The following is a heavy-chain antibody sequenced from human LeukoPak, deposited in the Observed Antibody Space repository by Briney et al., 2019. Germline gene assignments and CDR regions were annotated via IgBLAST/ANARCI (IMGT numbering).Heavy chain of an antibody. Sequence: PGGSLRLSCAASGFTFSSYGMSWVRQAPGKGLEWVSAISGSGGSTYYADSVKGRFTISRDNSKNTLYLQMNSLRAEDTAVYSCAKIDRITMIVVVIPLAYWGQGTLVTVSS. D-gene: IGHD3-22*01. V-gene: IGHV3-23*01. J-gene: IGHJ4*02. CDR1: GFTFSSYG. CDR2: ISGSGGST. CDR3: AKIDRITMIVVVIPLAY.